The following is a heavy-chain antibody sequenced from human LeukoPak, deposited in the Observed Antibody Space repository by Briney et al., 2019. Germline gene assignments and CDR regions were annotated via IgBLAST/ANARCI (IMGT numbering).Heavy chain of an antibody. D-gene: IGHD3-10*01. V-gene: IGHV4-59*01. CDR3: ARDQVTMVRGVKYYYGMDV. CDR1: GGSISSYY. Sequence: KPSETLSLTCTVSGGSISSYYWSWIRQPPGKGLEWIGYIYYSGSTNYNPSLKSRVTISVDTSKNQFSLKLSSVTAADTAVYYCARDQVTMVRGVKYYYGMDVWGQGTMVTVS. CDR2: IYYSGST. J-gene: IGHJ6*02.